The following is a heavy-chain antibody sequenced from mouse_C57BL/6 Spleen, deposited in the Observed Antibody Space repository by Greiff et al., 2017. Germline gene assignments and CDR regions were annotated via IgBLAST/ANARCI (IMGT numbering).Heavy chain of an antibody. CDR2: INYDGSST. CDR1: GFTFSDYY. D-gene: IGHD1-1*01. V-gene: IGHV5-16*01. J-gene: IGHJ4*01. CDR3: ARGRATTVVAGSAMDY. Sequence: EVKLMESEGGLVQPGSSMKLSCTASGFTFSDYYMAWVRQVPEKGLEWVANINYDGSSTYYLDSLKSRFIISRDNAKNILYLQMSSLKSEDTATYYCARGRATTVVAGSAMDYWGQGTSVTVSS.